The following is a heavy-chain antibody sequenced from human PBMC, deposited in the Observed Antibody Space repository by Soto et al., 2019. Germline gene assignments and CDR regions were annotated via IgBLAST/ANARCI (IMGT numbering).Heavy chain of an antibody. CDR1: GYTFTNYV. V-gene: IGHV1-3*05. CDR2: ISAGSGNT. CDR3: TREDY. J-gene: IGHJ4*02. Sequence: QVQLVQSGAEEKKPGASVKVSCKASGYTFTNYVMHWVRQAPGQRLEWMGWISAGSGNTQYSQKFQGRVTITRDTSASTAYMELSGLRSEDTAVYYCTREDYWGQGTLVTVSS.